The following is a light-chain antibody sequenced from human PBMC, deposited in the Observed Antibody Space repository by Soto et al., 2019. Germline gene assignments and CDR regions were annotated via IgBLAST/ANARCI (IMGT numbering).Light chain of an antibody. CDR1: QSISSW. J-gene: IGKJ4*01. CDR3: QQSTISPLT. CDR2: KAS. V-gene: IGKV1-5*03. Sequence: DIQMTQSPSTLSASVGDRVTITCRANQSISSWLAWSQQKPGKAPKLLIYKASTLESGVPSRFSGMGSGTGFPLTMGSLKPDGFAIYYRQQSTISPLTFGGGAKADIK.